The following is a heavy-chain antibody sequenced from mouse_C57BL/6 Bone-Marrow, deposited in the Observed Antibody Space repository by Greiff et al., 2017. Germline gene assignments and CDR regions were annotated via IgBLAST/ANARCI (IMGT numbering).Heavy chain of an antibody. V-gene: IGHV1-18*01. J-gene: IGHJ1*03. D-gene: IGHD2-1*01. CDR1: GYTFTDYN. CDR3: ARYGNWAYWYFDV. Sequence: EVKLMESGPELVKPGASVKIPCKASGYTFTDYNMDWVKQSHGKSLEWIGDINPNNGGTIYNQKFKGKATLTVDKSSSTAYMELRSLSSEDTAVYYGARYGNWAYWYFDVWGTGTTVTVSA. CDR2: INPNNGGT.